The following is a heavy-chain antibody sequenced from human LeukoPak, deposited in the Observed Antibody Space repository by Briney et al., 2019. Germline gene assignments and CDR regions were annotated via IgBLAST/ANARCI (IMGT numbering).Heavy chain of an antibody. Sequence: GGSLRLSCAASGFTFSSYSMNWVRQAPGKGLEWVSSISSSSSYIYYADSVKGRFTISRDNAKNSLYLQMNSLRAEDTAVYYCAREPLAYCGGDCYVPWGQGTLVTVSS. J-gene: IGHJ5*02. CDR2: ISSSSSYI. V-gene: IGHV3-21*01. CDR1: GFTFSSYS. D-gene: IGHD2-21*02. CDR3: AREPLAYCGGDCYVP.